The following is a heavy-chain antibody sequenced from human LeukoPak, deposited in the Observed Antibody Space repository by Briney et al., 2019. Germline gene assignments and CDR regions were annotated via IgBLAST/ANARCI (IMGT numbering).Heavy chain of an antibody. CDR1: GYTFTGYY. CDR3: ARSGYNYYYYGMDV. D-gene: IGHD3-22*01. J-gene: IGHJ6*02. Sequence: ASVKVSCKASGYTFTGYYMHWVRQAPGQGLEWMGWINPNSGGTNYAQKFQGRVTMTRDTSISTAYMELSRLRSDDTAVYYCARSGYNYYYYGMDVWGQGTTVTVSS. V-gene: IGHV1-2*02. CDR2: INPNSGGT.